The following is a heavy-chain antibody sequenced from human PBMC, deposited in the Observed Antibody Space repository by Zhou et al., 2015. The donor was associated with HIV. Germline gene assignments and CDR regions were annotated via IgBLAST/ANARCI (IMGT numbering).Heavy chain of an antibody. CDR1: GYTFTSYA. V-gene: IGHV1-3*05. CDR3: ARDRGSSWSLVYYYGMDV. Sequence: QVQLVQSGAEEKKPGASVKVSCKASGYTFTSYAMHWVRQAPGQRLEWMGWINAGNGNTKYSQKFQGRVTITRDTSASTAYMDLSSLRSEDTAVYYCARDRGSSWSLVYYYGMDVWGQGTTVTVSS. J-gene: IGHJ6*02. D-gene: IGHD6-13*01. CDR2: INAGNGNT.